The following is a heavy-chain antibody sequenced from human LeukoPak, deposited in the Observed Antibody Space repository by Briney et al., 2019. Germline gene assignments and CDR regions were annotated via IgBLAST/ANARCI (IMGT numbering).Heavy chain of an antibody. J-gene: IGHJ4*02. CDR1: GGSFSGYY. CDR2: INHSGST. Sequence: MPSETLSLTCAVYGGSFSGYYWSWIRQPPGKGLEWIGEINHSGSTNYNPSLKSRVTISVDTSKNQFSLKLSSVTAADTAVYYCARGRQRLRFFDHWGQGTLVTVSS. V-gene: IGHV4-34*01. CDR3: ARGRQRLRFFDH. D-gene: IGHD5-12*01.